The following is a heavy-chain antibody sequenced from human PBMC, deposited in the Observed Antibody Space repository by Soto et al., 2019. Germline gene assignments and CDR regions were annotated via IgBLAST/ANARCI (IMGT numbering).Heavy chain of an antibody. J-gene: IGHJ4*02. CDR2: LYYNGIT. CDR3: ARARFYGSERTVFDF. V-gene: IGHV4-31*03. Sequence: QVQLQESGPGLVKPSQTLSLTCTVSRGSVSSGGYSWSWIRQHPGKGLEWIGYLYYNGITDYNPSLKSRLIISVDTSKHQFSLILSSVTAADTAVYYCARARFYGSERTVFDFWGQGTLVTVSS. D-gene: IGHD3-10*01. CDR1: RGSVSSGGYS.